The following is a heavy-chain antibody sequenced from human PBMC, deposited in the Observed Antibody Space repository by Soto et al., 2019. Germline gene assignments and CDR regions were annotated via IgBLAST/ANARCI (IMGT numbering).Heavy chain of an antibody. CDR3: AKKAIGTSEAYFFDY. CDR2: INSGGDIT. J-gene: IGHJ4*02. CDR1: GFTFSSYA. Sequence: GGSLRLSCAASGFTFSSYAMSWVRQAPGQGLEWVSSINSGGDITVYADSVKGRFTISRDRSKNTVSLQVSSLRAEDTAVYYCAKKAIGTSEAYFFDYWGQGTLVTVSS. V-gene: IGHV3-23*01. D-gene: IGHD1-1*01.